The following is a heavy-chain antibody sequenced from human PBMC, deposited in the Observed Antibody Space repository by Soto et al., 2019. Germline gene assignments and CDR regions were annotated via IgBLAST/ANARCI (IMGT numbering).Heavy chain of an antibody. J-gene: IGHJ6*03. Sequence: ASVTVSCKASGYTFTSYDINWVRQATGQGLEWMGWMNPNSGNTGYAQKFQGRVTMTRNTSISTAYMELSSLRSEDTAVYYCARGPGSWYYYYMDVWGKGTTVTVSS. CDR3: ARGPGSWYYYYMDV. CDR1: GYTFTSYD. V-gene: IGHV1-8*01. D-gene: IGHD6-13*01. CDR2: MNPNSGNT.